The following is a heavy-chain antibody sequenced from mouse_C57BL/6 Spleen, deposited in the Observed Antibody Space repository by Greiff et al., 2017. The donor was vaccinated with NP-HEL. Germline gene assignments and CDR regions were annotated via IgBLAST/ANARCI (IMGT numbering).Heavy chain of an antibody. Sequence: VQLQQSVAELVRPGASVKLSCTASGFNIKNTYMHWVKQRPEQGLEWIGRIDPANGNTKYAPKFQGKATITADKSSNTAYLQLSSLTSEDTAIYYCASAVVTTSRVEIYYYAMDYWGQGTSVTVSS. V-gene: IGHV14-3*01. CDR1: GFNIKNTY. D-gene: IGHD2-3*01. CDR2: IDPANGNT. CDR3: ASAVVTTSRVEIYYYAMDY. J-gene: IGHJ4*01.